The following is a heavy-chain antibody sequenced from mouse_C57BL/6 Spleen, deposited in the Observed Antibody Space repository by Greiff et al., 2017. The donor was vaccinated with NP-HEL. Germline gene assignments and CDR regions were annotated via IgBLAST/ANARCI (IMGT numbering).Heavy chain of an antibody. V-gene: IGHV1-54*01. CDR2: INPGSGGT. CDR1: GYAFTNYL. J-gene: IGHJ4*01. D-gene: IGHD2-5*01. Sequence: VQGVESGAELVRPGTSVKVSCKASGYAFTNYLIEWVKQRPGQGLEWIGVINPGSGGTNYNEKFKGKATLTADKSSSTAYMQLSSLTSEDSAVYFCARSNYSNLYYAMDYWGQGTSVTVSS. CDR3: ARSNYSNLYYAMDY.